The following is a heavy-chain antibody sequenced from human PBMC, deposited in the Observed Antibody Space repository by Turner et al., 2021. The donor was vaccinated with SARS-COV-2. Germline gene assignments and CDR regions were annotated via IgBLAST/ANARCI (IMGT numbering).Heavy chain of an antibody. V-gene: IGHV3-30-3*01. D-gene: IGHD2-8*01. Sequence: QVQLVESGGGVVQPGRSLRLSCAASGFTFSSYATHWVRQAPGKGLEWVAVISYDGSNKYYADSVKGRFTISRDNSKNTLYLQMNSLRAEDTAVYYCARTEIVLMVYTHWGQGTLVTVSS. CDR2: ISYDGSNK. CDR1: GFTFSSYA. J-gene: IGHJ4*02. CDR3: ARTEIVLMVYTH.